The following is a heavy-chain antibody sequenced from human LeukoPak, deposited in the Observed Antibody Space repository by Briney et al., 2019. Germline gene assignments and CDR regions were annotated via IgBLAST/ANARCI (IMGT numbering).Heavy chain of an antibody. V-gene: IGHV1-2*02. CDR1: GYTFTGYY. Sequence: ASVKVSCKASGYTFTGYYMHWVRHAPGQGLEWMGWINPNSGGTNYAQKFQGRVTMTRDTTLSTAYMELSRLRSDDTAVYYCARGSFGYSSGWYVLGYWGQGTLVTVSS. CDR2: INPNSGGT. J-gene: IGHJ4*02. CDR3: ARGSFGYSSGWYVLGY. D-gene: IGHD6-19*01.